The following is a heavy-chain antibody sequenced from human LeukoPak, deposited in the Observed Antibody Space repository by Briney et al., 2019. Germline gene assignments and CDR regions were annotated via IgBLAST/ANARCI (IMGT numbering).Heavy chain of an antibody. D-gene: IGHD3-3*01. CDR1: GFTFSSYG. J-gene: IGHJ6*03. Sequence: GGSLRLSCAASGFTFSSYGMHWVRQAPGKGLEWVAVISYDGSNKYYADSVKGRFTISRDNSKNTLYLQMNSLRAEDTAVYYCAKDQYPITIRDYMDVWGKGNTVTVSS. V-gene: IGHV3-30*18. CDR3: AKDQYPITIRDYMDV. CDR2: ISYDGSNK.